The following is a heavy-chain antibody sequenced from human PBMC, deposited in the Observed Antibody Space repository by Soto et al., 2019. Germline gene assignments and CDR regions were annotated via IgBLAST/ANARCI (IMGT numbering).Heavy chain of an antibody. D-gene: IGHD1-26*01. J-gene: IGHJ5*02. CDR2: MNTNSGNT. CDR3: ARKREGSGFDP. V-gene: IGHV1-8*01. CDR1: GYTFTSYD. Sequence: GASVKVSCKASGYTFTSYDINWVRQATGQGLEWMGWMNTNSGNTAYAQKFKGRVTMTRNTSISTAYMKLSSLRSEDTAVYYCARKREGSGFDPWGQGTLVTVSS.